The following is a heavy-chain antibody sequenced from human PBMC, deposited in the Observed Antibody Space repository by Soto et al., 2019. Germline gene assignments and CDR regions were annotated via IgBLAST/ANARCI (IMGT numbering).Heavy chain of an antibody. Sequence: GVSLRLCCAASGFNFKNSWLKWVRQAPGKGLEWVGRIKSETDGGTTDYAAPVKGRFTISRDDSKNMAYLQMNTLKTEDTAVYYCSWVTDYGVQPSYYWGQGT. V-gene: IGHV3-15*07. J-gene: IGHJ4*02. CDR2: IKSETDGGTT. CDR3: SWVTDYGVQPSYY. D-gene: IGHD4-17*01. CDR1: GFNFKNSW.